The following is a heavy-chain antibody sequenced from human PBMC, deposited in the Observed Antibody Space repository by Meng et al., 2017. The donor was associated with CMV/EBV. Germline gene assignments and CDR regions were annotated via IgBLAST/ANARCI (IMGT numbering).Heavy chain of an antibody. CDR3: AINAYVVVPAATDYFDY. V-gene: IGHV3-48*03. Sequence: GESLKISCAASGFTFSSYEMNWVRQAPGKGLEWVSYISSSDSTIYYADSVKGRFTISRDNAKNSLYLQMNSLRAEDTAVYYCAINAYVVVPAATDYFDYWGQGTLVTVSS. D-gene: IGHD2-2*01. CDR2: ISSSDSTI. CDR1: GFTFSSYE. J-gene: IGHJ4*01.